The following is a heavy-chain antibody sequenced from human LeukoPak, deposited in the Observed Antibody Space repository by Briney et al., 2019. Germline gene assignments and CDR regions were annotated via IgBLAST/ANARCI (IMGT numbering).Heavy chain of an antibody. V-gene: IGHV5-51*01. D-gene: IGHD2-2*02. Sequence: GESLKISCKVSEYILTNNWIGWVRQMPGKGLEWMGIIYPGDSDTRYSPSFQGQVTISADKSISTAYLQWSSLKASDTAMYYCARHIPYYYYYYYMDVWGKGTSVTVSS. J-gene: IGHJ6*03. CDR3: ARHIPYYYYYYYMDV. CDR1: EYILTNNW. CDR2: IYPGDSDT.